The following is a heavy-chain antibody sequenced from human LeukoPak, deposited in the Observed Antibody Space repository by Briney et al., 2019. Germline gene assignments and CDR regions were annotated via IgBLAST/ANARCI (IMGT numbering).Heavy chain of an antibody. CDR2: YDPEDDER. Sequence: ASVKVSCKAFGHTLRDLSIHWVRHAPGKGLEWMGGYDPEDDERIYTEKFLGRVTLAEDTSTDTAYMELTSLRSDDTAVYYCSTETAGNYWGQGTLVTV. CDR3: STETAGNY. V-gene: IGHV1-24*01. CDR1: GHTLRDLS. D-gene: IGHD3-10*01. J-gene: IGHJ4*02.